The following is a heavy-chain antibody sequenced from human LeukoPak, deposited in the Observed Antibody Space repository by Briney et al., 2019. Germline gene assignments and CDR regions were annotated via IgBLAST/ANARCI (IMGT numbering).Heavy chain of an antibody. Sequence: GGSLRLSCVASKFTFSHYGMHWVRQAPGKGLEWVSAISWNSGTIAYTDSVKGRFTISRDNANKFLYLEMNSLSPEDMAVYYCAKASYGDDFDYWGQGTLVTVSS. CDR2: ISWNSGTI. J-gene: IGHJ4*02. D-gene: IGHD5-18*01. CDR3: AKASYGDDFDY. V-gene: IGHV3-9*03. CDR1: KFTFSHYG.